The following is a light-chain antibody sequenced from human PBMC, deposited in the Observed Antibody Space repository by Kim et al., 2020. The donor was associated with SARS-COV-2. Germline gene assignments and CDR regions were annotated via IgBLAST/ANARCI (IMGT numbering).Light chain of an antibody. J-gene: IGKJ1*01. Sequence: EIVLTQFPGTLSLSPGERATLSCRASQNFSSTYLAWYQQKPGQAPRLLIYGASSRATGIPDRFSGSGSGTDFTLTISRLEPEDFAVYYCQQYDSSPPAWTFGQGTKVDIK. CDR2: GAS. CDR3: QQYDSSPPAWT. CDR1: QNFSSTY. V-gene: IGKV3-20*01.